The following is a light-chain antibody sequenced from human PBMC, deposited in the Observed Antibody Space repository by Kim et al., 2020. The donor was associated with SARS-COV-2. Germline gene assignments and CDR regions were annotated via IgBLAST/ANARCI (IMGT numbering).Light chain of an antibody. CDR1: KLGDKY. CDR2: QDS. V-gene: IGLV3-1*01. Sequence: SYELTQPPSVSVSPGQTASITCSGDKLGDKYACWSQQKPGQSPVLVIYQDSKRPSGIPARFSGPNSGNTATLTISGTQALDEADYYCQAWDSSTVVFGGG. CDR3: QAWDSSTVV. J-gene: IGLJ2*01.